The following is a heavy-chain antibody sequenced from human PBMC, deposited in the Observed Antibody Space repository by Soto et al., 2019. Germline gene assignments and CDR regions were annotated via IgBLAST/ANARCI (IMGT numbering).Heavy chain of an antibody. V-gene: IGHV5-51*01. Sequence: PGESLKISCKGSGYSFTSYWIGWVRQMPGKGLEWMGIIYPGDSDTRYSPSFQGQVTISADKSISTAYLQWSSLKASDTAMYYCARTVRFGEFHYYYGMDVWGQGTTVTVSS. CDR3: ARTVRFGEFHYYYGMDV. D-gene: IGHD3-10*01. J-gene: IGHJ6*02. CDR2: IYPGDSDT. CDR1: GYSFTSYW.